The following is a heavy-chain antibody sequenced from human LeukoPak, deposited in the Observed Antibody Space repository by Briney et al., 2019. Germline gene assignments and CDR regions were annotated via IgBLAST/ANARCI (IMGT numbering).Heavy chain of an antibody. Sequence: GGSLRLSCAASGIPFSDAWMSWVRQPPGKGLEWVGRIKSRAHGGATEYAASVKGRLIISRDDSKNMLYLEMNGLIIEDTGVYYCSAKNHYQLKSWGQGTLVTVSS. J-gene: IGHJ4*02. CDR3: SAKNHYQLKS. D-gene: IGHD1-14*01. V-gene: IGHV3-15*01. CDR2: IKSRAHGGAT. CDR1: GIPFSDAW.